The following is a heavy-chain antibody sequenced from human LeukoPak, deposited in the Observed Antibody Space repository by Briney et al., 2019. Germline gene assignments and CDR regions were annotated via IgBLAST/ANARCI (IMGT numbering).Heavy chain of an antibody. J-gene: IGHJ5*02. V-gene: IGHV1-18*01. Sequence: VASVKVSCKASDYTFTSYGISWVRQVPGQGLEWMGWISAYNGNTNYAQKLQGRVTMTTDTSTSTAYMELRSLRSDDTAVYYCARAPVELGPAAIQQGNWFDPWGQGTLVTVSS. CDR2: ISAYNGNT. D-gene: IGHD2-2*02. CDR1: DYTFTSYG. CDR3: ARAPVELGPAAIQQGNWFDP.